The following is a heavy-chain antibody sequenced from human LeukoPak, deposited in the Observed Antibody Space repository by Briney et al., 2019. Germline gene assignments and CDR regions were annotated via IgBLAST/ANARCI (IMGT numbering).Heavy chain of an antibody. CDR1: GFPFSSYA. CDR2: INDSGGST. V-gene: IGHV3-23*01. D-gene: IGHD3-3*01. Sequence: GGSLRLSCAASGFPFSSYAMTWVRQAPGKGLEWVSSINDSGGSTYYADSVKGRFTISRDNSKNTLYLQMNSLRAEDTAVYYCAKREYNFWSGYFFWGQGTLVTVSS. CDR3: AKREYNFWSGYFF. J-gene: IGHJ4*02.